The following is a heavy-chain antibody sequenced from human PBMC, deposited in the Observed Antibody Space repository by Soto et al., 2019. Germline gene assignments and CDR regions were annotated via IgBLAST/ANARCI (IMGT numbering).Heavy chain of an antibody. CDR3: ARGDSTDCSNGVCSFFYNHDMDV. V-gene: IGHV1-2*04. J-gene: IGHJ6*02. CDR1: GYSFTDYH. CDR2: INPKSGGT. D-gene: IGHD2-8*01. Sequence: ASVKVSCKASGYSFTDYHIHWVQQAPGQGLEWLGRINPKSGGTSTAQKFQGWVTMTTDTSISTASMELTRLTSDDTAIYYCARGDSTDCSNGVCSFFYNHDMDVWGQGTTVTVSS.